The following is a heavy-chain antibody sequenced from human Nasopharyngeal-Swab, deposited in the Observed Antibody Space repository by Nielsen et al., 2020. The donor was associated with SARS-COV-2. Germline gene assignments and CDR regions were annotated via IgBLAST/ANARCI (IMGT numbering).Heavy chain of an antibody. V-gene: IGHV3-43*01. CDR2: ISRDGGST. CDR3: AKGRSYSEEGYFDY. J-gene: IGHJ4*02. D-gene: IGHD6-13*01. CDR1: GFTFDDYT. Sequence: GASLKISCAASGFTFDDYTMHWVRQAPGKGLEWVSLISRDGGSTYYADSVKGRFTISRDNSKNSLYLQMNSLRTEDTALYYCAKGRSYSEEGYFDYWGQGTLVTVSS.